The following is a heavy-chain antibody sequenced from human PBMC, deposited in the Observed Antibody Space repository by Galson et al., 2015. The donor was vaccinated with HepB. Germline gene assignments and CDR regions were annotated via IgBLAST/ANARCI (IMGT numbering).Heavy chain of an antibody. D-gene: IGHD1-26*01. V-gene: IGHV1-46*01. CDR1: GYTFTSYG. J-gene: IGHJ6*02. CDR3: ARESGSSYYYYGMDV. CDR2: INPSGGST. Sequence: SVKVSCKASGYTFTSYGISWVRQAPGQGLEWMGIINPSGGSTSYAQKFQGRVTMTRDTSTSTVYMELSSLRSEDTAVYYCARESGSSYYYYGMDVWGQGRMVTVSS.